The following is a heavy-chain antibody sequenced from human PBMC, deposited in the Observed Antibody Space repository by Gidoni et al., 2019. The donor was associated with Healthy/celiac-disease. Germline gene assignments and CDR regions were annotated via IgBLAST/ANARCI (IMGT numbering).Heavy chain of an antibody. CDR2: IYHSGST. Sequence: GEIYHSGSTNYNPSLKSRVTISVDKSKNQFSLKLSSVTAADTAVYYCARDSDVPTVTTGDYYYYGMDVWGQGTTVTVSS. CDR3: ARDSDVPTVTTGDYYYYGMDV. J-gene: IGHJ6*02. V-gene: IGHV4-4*02. D-gene: IGHD4-17*01.